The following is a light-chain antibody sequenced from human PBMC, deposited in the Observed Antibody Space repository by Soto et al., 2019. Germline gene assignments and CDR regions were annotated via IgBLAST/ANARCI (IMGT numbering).Light chain of an antibody. CDR2: DVS. CDR1: SSDVGGYNY. V-gene: IGLV2-14*01. CDR3: SSYTDSSTPVV. J-gene: IGLJ2*01. Sequence: QSALTQPASVSGSRGQSITISCTGTSSDVGGYNYVSWYQQHPGKAPKRMIYDVSNRPSGVSNRFSGSKSGNTASLTISGLQAEDEADYYCSSYTDSSTPVVFGGGTKLTVL.